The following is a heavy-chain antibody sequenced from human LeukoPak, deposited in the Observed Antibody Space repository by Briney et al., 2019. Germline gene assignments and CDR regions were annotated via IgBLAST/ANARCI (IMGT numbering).Heavy chain of an antibody. CDR1: GFTFSSYG. D-gene: IGHD3-10*01. CDR3: ARDWKYYYGSSNWFDP. CDR2: IRYDGSNK. V-gene: IGHV3-30*02. J-gene: IGHJ5*02. Sequence: GSLRLSCAASGFTFSSYGMHWVRQAPGKGLEWVAFIRYDGSNKYYADSVKGRFTISRDNAKNSLYLQMNSLRAEDTAVYYCARDWKYYYGSSNWFDPWGQGTLVTVSS.